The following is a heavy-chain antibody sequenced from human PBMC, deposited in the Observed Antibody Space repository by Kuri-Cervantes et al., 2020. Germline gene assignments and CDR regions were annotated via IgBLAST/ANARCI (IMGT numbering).Heavy chain of an antibody. D-gene: IGHD6-19*01. Sequence: GGPLRLSCAASGFTFRSFWMSWVRQAPGQGLQWVANINQDGNEKYYVDSMKGRFTISRDNVKNSLYLQMNSLRAEDTAVYYCARGSIDWYTYYFDFWGQGTLVTVSS. V-gene: IGHV3-7*01. CDR2: INQDGNEK. CDR3: ARGSIDWYTYYFDF. J-gene: IGHJ4*02. CDR1: GFTFRSFW.